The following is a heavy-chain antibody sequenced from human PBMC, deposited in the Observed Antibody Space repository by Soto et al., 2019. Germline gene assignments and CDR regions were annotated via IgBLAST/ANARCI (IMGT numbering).Heavy chain of an antibody. J-gene: IGHJ4*02. V-gene: IGHV4-39*01. Sequence: PSETLSLTCTVSGGSISSSTYYWGWIRQPPGKGLEWIGSIYYSGSTYYNPSLKSRVTISVDTSKNQFSLKLSSVTAADTAVYYCANSYGDYVSYWGQGTLVTVPS. CDR1: GGSISSSTYY. D-gene: IGHD4-17*01. CDR3: ANSYGDYVSY. CDR2: IYYSGST.